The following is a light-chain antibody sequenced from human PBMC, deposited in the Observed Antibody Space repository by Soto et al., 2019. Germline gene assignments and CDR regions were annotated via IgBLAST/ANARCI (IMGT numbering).Light chain of an antibody. CDR1: SSDVGRYNL. V-gene: IGLV2-23*02. CDR3: CSYAGSTTLV. CDR2: EVS. J-gene: IGLJ1*01. Sequence: QSVLTQPASVSGSPGQSITISCTGTSSDVGRYNLVSWYQQHPGKAPKLMIYEVSKRPSGVSNRFSGSKSGNTASLTISGLQAEDEADYYCCSYAGSTTLVFGTGTKLTVL.